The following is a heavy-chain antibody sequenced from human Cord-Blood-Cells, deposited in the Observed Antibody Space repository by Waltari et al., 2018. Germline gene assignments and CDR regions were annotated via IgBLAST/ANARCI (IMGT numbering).Heavy chain of an antibody. CDR1: GFTFDDYA. J-gene: IGHJ4*02. V-gene: IGHV3-9*01. D-gene: IGHD6-19*01. CDR2: ISWNSGSI. CDR3: AKDSGGLYSSGWYDY. Sequence: EVQLVESGGGLVQPGRSLRLSCAASGFTFDDYAMHWVRQAPGKGLAWVSGISWNSGSIGYADSVTGRFTISRDNAKNSLYLQMNSLRAEDTALYYCAKDSGGLYSSGWYDYWGQGTLVTVSS.